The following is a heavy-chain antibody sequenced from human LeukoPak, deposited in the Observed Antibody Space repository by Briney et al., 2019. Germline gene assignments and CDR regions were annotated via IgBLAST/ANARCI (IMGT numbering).Heavy chain of an antibody. J-gene: IGHJ4*02. CDR1: GFTFSNFY. CDR3: ARAQTYGDSRLLLDY. CDR2: ISYTGSTT. D-gene: IGHD2-21*02. V-gene: IGHV3-11*01. Sequence: GGSLRLSCVVSGFTFSNFYMSWVRQAPGKGLEWISYISYTGSTTYQPDSVKGRFTISRDNAKNSLYLQMNSLRVEDTALYYCARAQTYGDSRLLLDYWGQGTLVTVSS.